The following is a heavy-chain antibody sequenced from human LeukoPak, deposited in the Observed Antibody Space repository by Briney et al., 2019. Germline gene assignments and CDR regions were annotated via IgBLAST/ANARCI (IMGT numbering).Heavy chain of an antibody. V-gene: IGHV3-30*04. CDR2: ISYDGNDR. J-gene: IGHJ4*02. D-gene: IGHD1-26*01. CDR1: GFTFNDCA. CDR3: AKVGSLVPIFDY. Sequence: GGSLRLSCAASGFTFNDCAVHWVRQAPGKGLEWVATISYDGNDRYYADSVKGRFTISRDNSKNTLYLQMNSLRAEDTAVYYCAKVGSLVPIFDYWGQGTLVTVSS.